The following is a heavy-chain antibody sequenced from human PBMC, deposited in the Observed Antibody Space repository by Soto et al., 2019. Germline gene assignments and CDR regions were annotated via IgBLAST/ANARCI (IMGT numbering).Heavy chain of an antibody. J-gene: IGHJ1*01. V-gene: IGHV4-39*01. D-gene: IGHD4-17*01. CDR1: NGSISSRSSY. CDR3: ARGGTHGDYRFQH. Sequence: SETLSLTCIVSNGSISSRSSYWGWIRQTPGKGLEWIGSIYYIGNTYYNPSLKSRVTISIDTSKTQFSLKMNSVTAADTAVYFCARGGTHGDYRFQHWGQGTLVTVSS. CDR2: IYYIGNT.